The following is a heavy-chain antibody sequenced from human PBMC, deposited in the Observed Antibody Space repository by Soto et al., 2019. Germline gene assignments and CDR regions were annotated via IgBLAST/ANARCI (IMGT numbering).Heavy chain of an antibody. Sequence: EVQLVESGGGLGQPGGSLRLSCAASGFTFSSYWMSWVRQAPGKGLEWVANINQGGSEKYYVDSVKGRFTISRDNSRNSLYLQMKSLRVEDTAVYYCARDTDYGSWKRSMGPLDIWGQGTMVTVSS. CDR1: GFTFSSYW. V-gene: IGHV3-7*01. CDR2: INQGGSEK. CDR3: ARDTDYGSWKRSMGPLDI. D-gene: IGHD3-10*01. J-gene: IGHJ3*02.